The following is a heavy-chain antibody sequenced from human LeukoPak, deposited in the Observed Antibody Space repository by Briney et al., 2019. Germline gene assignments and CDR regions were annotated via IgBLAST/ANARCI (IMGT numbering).Heavy chain of an antibody. CDR2: IYYSGTT. D-gene: IGHD4-23*01. CDR3: VRDKGDVTRASSERFDY. V-gene: IGHV4-59*01. J-gene: IGHJ4*02. Sequence: SETLSLTCTVSGGSIGTYYWSWIRQPPGKGLEWIGYIYYSGTTNYNPSLKSRVAISVNTSKNQFSLKLSSVTAADTAVYYCVRDKGDVTRASSERFDYWGQGTLVTVSS. CDR1: GGSIGTYY.